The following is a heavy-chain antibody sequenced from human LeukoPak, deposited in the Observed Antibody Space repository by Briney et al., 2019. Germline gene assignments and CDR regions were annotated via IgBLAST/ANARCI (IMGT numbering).Heavy chain of an antibody. CDR3: ARVSFFRWAATRPSYYYYYMDV. J-gene: IGHJ6*03. CDR1: GGSISSYY. CDR2: IYYSGST. D-gene: IGHD2-15*01. V-gene: IGHV4-59*12. Sequence: SETLSLTCTVSGGSISSYYWSWIRQPPGKGLEWIGYIYYSGSTNYNPSLKSRVTISVDTSKNQFSLKLSSVTAADTAVYYCARVSFFRWAATRPSYYYYYMDVWGQGTTVTISS.